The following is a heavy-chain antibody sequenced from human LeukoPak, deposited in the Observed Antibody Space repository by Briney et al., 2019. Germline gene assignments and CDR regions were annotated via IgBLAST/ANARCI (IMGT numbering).Heavy chain of an antibody. V-gene: IGHV4-39*07. J-gene: IGHJ3*02. CDR3: ARPWFGELHAFDI. D-gene: IGHD3-10*01. Sequence: SETLSLTCTVSGGSISSSSYYWGWLRQPPGKGLEWIGSIYYSGSTYYNPSLKSRVTISVDTSKNQFSLKLSSVTAADTAVYYCARPWFGELHAFDIWGQGTMVTVSS. CDR2: IYYSGST. CDR1: GGSISSSSYY.